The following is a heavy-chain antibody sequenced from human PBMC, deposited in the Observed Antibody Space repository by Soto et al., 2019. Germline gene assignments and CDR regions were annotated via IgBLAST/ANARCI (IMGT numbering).Heavy chain of an antibody. CDR2: INTYNGNT. J-gene: IGHJ4*02. CDR1: GYIFTSYG. V-gene: IGHV1-18*01. Sequence: ASVKVSCKASGYIFTSYGISWVRQAPGQGLEWMGWINTYNGNTNYAQKLQGRVTMTTDTSTSTAYMELRSLRSDDTAVYYCARGSSGWYFDHWGQGTLVTVSS. D-gene: IGHD6-19*01. CDR3: ARGSSGWYFDH.